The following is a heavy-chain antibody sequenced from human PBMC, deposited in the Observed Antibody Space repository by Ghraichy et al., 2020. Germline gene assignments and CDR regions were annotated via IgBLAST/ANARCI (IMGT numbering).Heavy chain of an antibody. J-gene: IGHJ4*02. V-gene: IGHV4-34*01. CDR2: INHSGST. CDR1: GGSFSGYY. Sequence: SETLSLTCAVYGGSFSGYYWSWIRQPPGKGLEWIGEINHSGSTNYNPSLKSRVTISVDTSKNQFSLKLSSVTAADTAVYYCARGRTRGYCSGGSCYSAGACDYWGQGTLVTVSS. D-gene: IGHD2-15*01. CDR3: ARGRTRGYCSGGSCYSAGACDY.